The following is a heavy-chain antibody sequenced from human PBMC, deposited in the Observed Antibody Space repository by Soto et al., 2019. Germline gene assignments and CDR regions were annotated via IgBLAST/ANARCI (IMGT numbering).Heavy chain of an antibody. D-gene: IGHD4-4*01. Sequence: QVQLQESGPGLVKPSETLSLTCTVSGGSISSYYWSWIRQPPGKGLEWIGYIYYSGSTNYNPSLKSRVTISVDTSKSQFSLKLSSVTAADTAVYYCARDGYTVTPNYYYGMDVRGQGTTVTVSS. CDR3: ARDGYTVTPNYYYGMDV. CDR2: IYYSGST. J-gene: IGHJ6*02. CDR1: GGSISSYY. V-gene: IGHV4-59*01.